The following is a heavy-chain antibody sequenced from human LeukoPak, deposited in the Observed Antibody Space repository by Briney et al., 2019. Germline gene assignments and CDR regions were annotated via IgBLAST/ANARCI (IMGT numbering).Heavy chain of an antibody. CDR3: ARTYIFDAFDI. CDR2: IWYDGSKK. CDR1: GFIFSNFA. D-gene: IGHD1-1*01. J-gene: IGHJ3*02. Sequence: PGGSLRLSCAASGFIFSNFAIYWVRQAPGKGLEWVAVIWYDGSKKYYADSVKGRFTISRDNSKNTVYLQVNSLRAEDTAVYYCARTYIFDAFDIWGQGTMVTVSS. V-gene: IGHV3-33*01.